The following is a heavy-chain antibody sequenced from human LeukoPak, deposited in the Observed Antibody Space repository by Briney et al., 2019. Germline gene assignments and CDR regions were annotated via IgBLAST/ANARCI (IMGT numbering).Heavy chain of an antibody. CDR3: ASNLVAGHRGYYMDV. Sequence: SETLSLTRTVSGGPISNYYWSWIRQPPGEGLECIGYIHYSGSTNYNPSLKSRVTISVDTSKNQFSLKLSSVTAADTAVYYCASNLVAGHRGYYMDVWGKGITVTVSS. CDR2: IHYSGST. D-gene: IGHD6-19*01. V-gene: IGHV4-59*01. CDR1: GGPISNYY. J-gene: IGHJ6*03.